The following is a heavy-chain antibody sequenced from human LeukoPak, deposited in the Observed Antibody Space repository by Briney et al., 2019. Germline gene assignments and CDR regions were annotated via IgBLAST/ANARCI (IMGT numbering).Heavy chain of an antibody. CDR1: GFTFSSYS. V-gene: IGHV3-21*01. Sequence: PGGSLRLSCAASGFTFSSYSMNWVRQAPGKGLEWVSSISSSSSYIYYADSVKGRFTISRDNAKNSLYLQMNSLRAEDTAVYYCARDPISYYYDSSGYLKFPYYYGVDVWGQGTTVTVSS. D-gene: IGHD3-22*01. CDR2: ISSSSSYI. J-gene: IGHJ6*02. CDR3: ARDPISYYYDSSGYLKFPYYYGVDV.